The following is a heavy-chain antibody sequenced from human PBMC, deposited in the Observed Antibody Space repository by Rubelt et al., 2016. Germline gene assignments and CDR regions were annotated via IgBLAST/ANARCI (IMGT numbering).Heavy chain of an antibody. CDR2: IYWDDDK. CDR1: GFSLSTSGVG. CDR3: ARTPPVAVEGGWFDY. Sequence: QITLKESGPTLVKPTQTLTLTCTFSGFSLSTSGVGVGWIRQPPGKALEWLALIYWDDDKRYSPSLKSRLTITKDTSKHQVVLTMTNMDPVDTATYYCARTPPVAVEGGWFDYWGQGTLVTVSS. J-gene: IGHJ4*02. V-gene: IGHV2-5*02. D-gene: IGHD6-19*01.